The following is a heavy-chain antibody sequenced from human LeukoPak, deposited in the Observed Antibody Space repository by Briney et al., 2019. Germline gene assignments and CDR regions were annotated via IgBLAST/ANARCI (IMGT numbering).Heavy chain of an antibody. D-gene: IGHD4-17*01. CDR3: ARDSGDYGDYDDYSYYMDV. V-gene: IGHV3-21*01. CDR2: ISGSNSYI. Sequence: PGGSLRLSCAASGFTFNSYSMNWVRQAPGKGLEWVSSISGSNSYIYYADSMKGRFTISRDNAKNSLYLQMNSLRAEDTAVYYCARDSGDYGDYDDYSYYMDVWGKGTTVTVSS. J-gene: IGHJ6*03. CDR1: GFTFNSYS.